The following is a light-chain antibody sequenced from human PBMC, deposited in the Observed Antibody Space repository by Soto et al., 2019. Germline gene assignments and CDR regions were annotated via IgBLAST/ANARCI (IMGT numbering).Light chain of an antibody. CDR2: GAS. V-gene: IGKV3-20*01. J-gene: IGKJ1*01. CDR1: QSVSSSY. CDR3: HQYGSTPRT. Sequence: ESVLTQSPGVLSLSPGERATLSCRASQSVSSSYLAWYQQKPGQAPRLLIYGASSRATGIPDRFSGSGSGTDFTLTISRLDPDDCPVYYCHQYGSTPRTFGQGTKVDIK.